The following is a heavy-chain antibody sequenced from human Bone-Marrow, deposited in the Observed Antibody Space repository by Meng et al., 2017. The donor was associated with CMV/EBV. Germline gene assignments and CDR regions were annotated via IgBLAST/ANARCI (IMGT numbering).Heavy chain of an antibody. J-gene: IGHJ4*02. D-gene: IGHD3-22*01. Sequence: ASVKVSCKASGYTFTSYEINWVRQATGQGLEWMGWMNPNSGNTGYAQKFQGRVTMTRNTSKSTACMELSSLRSEDTAVYYCAREGRDREFDYWGQGTLVTVSS. CDR2: MNPNSGNT. CDR1: GYTFTSYE. V-gene: IGHV1-8*01. CDR3: AREGRDREFDY.